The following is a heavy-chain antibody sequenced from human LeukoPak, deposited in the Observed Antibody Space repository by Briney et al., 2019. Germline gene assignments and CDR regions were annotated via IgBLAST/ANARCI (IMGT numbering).Heavy chain of an antibody. CDR3: AKDIVGGGDDY. V-gene: IGHV3-74*01. D-gene: IGHD2-21*02. Sequence: GGSLRLSCAASGFTFSNYWMHWVRQAPGKGLVWVSRIKTDGSSTSYVDSVKGRFTISRDNAKNSIYLQMNSLRVEDTAVYYCAKDIVGGGDDYWGQGTLVIVSS. CDR1: GFTFSNYW. CDR2: IKTDGSST. J-gene: IGHJ4*02.